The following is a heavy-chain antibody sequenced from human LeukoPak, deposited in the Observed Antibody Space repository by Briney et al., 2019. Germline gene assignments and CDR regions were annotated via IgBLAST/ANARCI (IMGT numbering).Heavy chain of an antibody. J-gene: IGHJ4*02. CDR3: ARESTTVVTYYFDY. Sequence: PSETLSLTCAVYGGCFSGYYWSWIRQPPGKGLEWIGEINHSGSTNYNPSLKSRVTISVDTSKNQFSLKLSSVTAADTAVYYCARESTTVVTYYFDYWGQGTLVTVSS. D-gene: IGHD4-23*01. V-gene: IGHV4-34*01. CDR1: GGCFSGYY. CDR2: INHSGST.